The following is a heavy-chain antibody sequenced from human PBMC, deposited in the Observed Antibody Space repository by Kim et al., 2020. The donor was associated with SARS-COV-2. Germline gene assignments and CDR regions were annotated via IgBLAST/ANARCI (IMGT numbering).Heavy chain of an antibody. CDR1: GYTFTSYG. CDR2: ISAYNGNT. J-gene: IGHJ4*02. V-gene: IGHV1-18*01. D-gene: IGHD6-13*01. Sequence: ASVKVSCKASGYTFTSYGISWVRQAPGQGLEWMGWISAYNGNTNYAQKLQGRVTMTTDTSTSTAYMELRSLRSDDTAVYYCARRIAAAGPYYFDYWGQGTLVTVSS. CDR3: ARRIAAAGPYYFDY.